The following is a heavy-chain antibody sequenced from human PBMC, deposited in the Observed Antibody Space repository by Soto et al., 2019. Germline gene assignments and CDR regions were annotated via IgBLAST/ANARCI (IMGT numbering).Heavy chain of an antibody. Sequence: QVQLVQSGAEVKKPGSSVKVSCKASGDTCSNHTISWVRQAPGQGLEWMGRIIPTLGVANYAQRFQGRVKITADKSTTTAYMELSSLRSADTAVYYCARVAEMGTVTEGYYYYMDVWGKGTTVTVSS. CDR3: ARVAEMGTVTEGYYYYMDV. J-gene: IGHJ6*03. V-gene: IGHV1-69*04. CDR1: GDTCSNHT. CDR2: IIPTLGVA. D-gene: IGHD4-17*01.